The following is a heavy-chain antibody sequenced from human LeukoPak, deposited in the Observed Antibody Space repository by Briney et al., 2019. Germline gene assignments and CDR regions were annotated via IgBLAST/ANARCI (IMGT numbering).Heavy chain of an antibody. V-gene: IGHV4-59*12. J-gene: IGHJ5*02. Sequence: SETLSLTCTVSGDFITAYYWSWIRQPPGKGLEWIGYIYYSGSTNYNPSLKSRVTISVDTSKNQFSLKLNSVTAADTAVYYCARERGSGGWSDHWGQGTLVTVSS. CDR3: ARERGSGGWSDH. CDR1: GDFITAYY. CDR2: IYYSGST. D-gene: IGHD3-16*01.